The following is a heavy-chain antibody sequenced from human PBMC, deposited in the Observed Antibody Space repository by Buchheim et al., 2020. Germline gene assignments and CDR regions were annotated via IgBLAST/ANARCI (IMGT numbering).Heavy chain of an antibody. V-gene: IGHV1-8*01. CDR3: ARGLSMVNEHFHY. CDR2: VNPNSGHG. J-gene: IGHJ1*01. D-gene: IGHD4/OR15-4a*01. CDR1: GYTFANYD. Sequence: QVQLVQSGAEVKKPGASVKVSCKASGYTFANYDISWVRQATGQGLEWMGWVNPNSGHGEYAQNLQGRVTMTWDTSISTAYMELSSLRSDDTAVYYCARGLSMVNEHFHYWGQGTL.